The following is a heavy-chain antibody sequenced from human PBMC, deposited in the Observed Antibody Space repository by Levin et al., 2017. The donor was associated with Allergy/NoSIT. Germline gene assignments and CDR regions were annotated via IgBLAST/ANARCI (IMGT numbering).Heavy chain of an antibody. V-gene: IGHV1-2*02. CDR1: GYTFTGYY. Sequence: ASVKVSCKASGYTFTGYYMNWVRQAPGQGLEWMGWINPNSGGTNYAQKFKGRVTMTRDTSISTAYMELSRLRSDDTAVYYWARGVVPAASTPNWFDPWGQGTLVTVSS. CDR3: ARGVVPAASTPNWFDP. CDR2: INPNSGGT. D-gene: IGHD2-2*01. J-gene: IGHJ5*02.